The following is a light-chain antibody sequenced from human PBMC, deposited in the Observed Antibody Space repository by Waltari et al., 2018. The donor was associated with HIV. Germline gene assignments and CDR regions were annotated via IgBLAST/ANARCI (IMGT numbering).Light chain of an antibody. J-gene: IGKJ5*01. CDR2: GAS. V-gene: IGKV1D-12*01. CDR3: QQAHTFPPTIT. Sequence: DIQMTQSPSSVSASIGDTVSITCRASLDVAKVLAWYQQKPGKAPRLLIYGASTLQSGVPSRFSGSGSGTEFTLTIYSLQPEDFATYYCQQAHTFPPTITFGQGTRLDIK. CDR1: LDVAKV.